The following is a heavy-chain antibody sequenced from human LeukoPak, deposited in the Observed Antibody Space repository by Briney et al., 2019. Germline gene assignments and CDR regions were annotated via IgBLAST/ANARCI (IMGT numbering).Heavy chain of an antibody. CDR3: ARAPAYCGGDCHMTHFDY. Sequence: SETLSLTCAVYGGSFSGYYWSWIRQPLGKGLEWIGEINHSGSTNYNPFLKSRVTISVDTSKNQFSLKLSSVTAADTAAYYCARAPAYCGGDCHMTHFDYWGQGTLVTVSS. J-gene: IGHJ4*02. D-gene: IGHD2-21*02. CDR1: GGSFSGYY. CDR2: INHSGST. V-gene: IGHV4-34*01.